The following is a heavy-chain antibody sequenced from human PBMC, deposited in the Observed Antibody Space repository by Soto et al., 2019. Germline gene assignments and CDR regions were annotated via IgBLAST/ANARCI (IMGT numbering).Heavy chain of an antibody. CDR1: GGSISSYY. J-gene: IGHJ5*02. V-gene: IGHV4-59*08. Sequence: SETLSLTCTVSGGSISSYYWSWIRQPPGKGLEWIGYIYYSGSTNYNPSLKSRVTISVDTSKNQFSLKLSSVTAADTAVYYCARHAAYGDYGWFDPWGQGTLVTVSS. D-gene: IGHD4-17*01. CDR2: IYYSGST. CDR3: ARHAAYGDYGWFDP.